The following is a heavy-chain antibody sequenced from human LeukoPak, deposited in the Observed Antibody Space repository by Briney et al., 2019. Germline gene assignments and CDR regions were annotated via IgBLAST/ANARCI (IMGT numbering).Heavy chain of an antibody. CDR2: IIPILGIA. J-gene: IGHJ4*02. V-gene: IGHV1-69*02. Sequence: SVKVSCKASGGTFSSYTISWVRQAPGQGIEWMGRIIPILGIANYAQKFQGRVTITADKSTSTAYMELSSLRSEDTAVYYCASTGYQLTIDYYFDYWGQGTLVTVSS. CDR3: ASTGYQLTIDYYFDY. CDR1: GGTFSSYT. D-gene: IGHD2-2*01.